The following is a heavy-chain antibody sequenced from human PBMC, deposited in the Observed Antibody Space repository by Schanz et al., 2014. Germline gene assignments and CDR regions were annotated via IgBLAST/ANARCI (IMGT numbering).Heavy chain of an antibody. CDR2: IKLDGSEK. CDR3: ARDLGLDV. J-gene: IGHJ6*02. Sequence: VQLVESGGGLVKPGGSLRLSCAASGFTFSDYYMNWIRQAPGKGLVWVANIKLDGSEKYYVDSVKGRFTLSRDNSRDTMYLHMNSLRAEDTAVYYCARDLGLDVWGQGTTVTVSS. CDR1: GFTFSDYY. V-gene: IGHV3-7*03.